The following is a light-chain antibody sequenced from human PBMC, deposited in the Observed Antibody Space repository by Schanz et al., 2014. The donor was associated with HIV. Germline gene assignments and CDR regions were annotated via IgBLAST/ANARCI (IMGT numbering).Light chain of an antibody. Sequence: QSVLTQPPSVSAAPGQRVTISCSGSAFNIGQNYVSWFQQFPGTAPKLLIYVTHQRPFEIPDRFSGSKSGTSATLAIMGLQTGDEADYYCGTWDTSLNVVVFGGGTKLTVL. CDR1: AFNIGQNY. CDR2: VTH. CDR3: GTWDTSLNVVV. J-gene: IGLJ2*01. V-gene: IGLV1-51*01.